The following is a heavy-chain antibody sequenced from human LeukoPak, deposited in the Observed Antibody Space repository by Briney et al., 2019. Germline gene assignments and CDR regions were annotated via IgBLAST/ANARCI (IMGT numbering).Heavy chain of an antibody. CDR3: AKDRYEYSMATIVDY. CDR1: GFTFDDYA. CDR2: ISWNSGSI. V-gene: IGHV3-9*01. Sequence: GGSLRLSCVASGFTFDDYAMHWVRQAPGKGLEWVSGISWNSGSIGYADSVKGRFTISRDNAKNSLYLQMNSLRAEDTALYYCAKDRYEYSMATIVDYWGQGTLVTVSS. J-gene: IGHJ4*02. D-gene: IGHD5-24*01.